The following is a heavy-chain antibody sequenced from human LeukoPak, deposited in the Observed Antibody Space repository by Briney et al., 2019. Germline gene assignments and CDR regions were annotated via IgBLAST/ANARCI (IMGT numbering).Heavy chain of an antibody. CDR3: ARDPLFDY. CDR2: IYTSGST. CDR1: GGSISSGSYY. Sequence: SQTLSLTCTVSGGSISSGSYYWSWIRQPAGKGLEWIGRIYTSGSTNYNPSLKSRVTISVDTSKNQFSLKLSSVTAADTAVYYWARDPLFDYWGQGTLVTVSS. J-gene: IGHJ4*02. V-gene: IGHV4-61*02.